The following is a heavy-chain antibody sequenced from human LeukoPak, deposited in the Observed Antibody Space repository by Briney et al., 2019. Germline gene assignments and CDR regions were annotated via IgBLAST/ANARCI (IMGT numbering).Heavy chain of an antibody. CDR3: TTDEDWNYARKDV. Sequence: GGSLRLSCAASGFTFNYAWMSWVRQVPGKGLEWVGQTVSEIDGGTTDYAAPVKGRFTISRDDSKSTLYLQMNSLKIEDTAVYYCTTDEDWNYARKDVWGQGATVIASS. V-gene: IGHV3-15*04. J-gene: IGHJ6*02. CDR2: TVSEIDGGTT. D-gene: IGHD1-7*01. CDR1: GFTFNYAW.